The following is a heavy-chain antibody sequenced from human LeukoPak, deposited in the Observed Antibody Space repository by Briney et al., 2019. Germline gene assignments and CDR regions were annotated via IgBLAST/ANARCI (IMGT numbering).Heavy chain of an antibody. D-gene: IGHD1-26*01. CDR1: GYTFSSYW. V-gene: IGHV3-74*01. J-gene: IGHJ4*02. Sequence: GGSLRLSCAGSGYTFSSYWMHWVRQAPGKGLVWVSRINSDGSSTAYADSVKGRFTISRDNARNTLYLQMNSLGVEDTAVYYCYLSGSFDYWGQGTLVIVSS. CDR3: YLSGSFDY. CDR2: INSDGSST.